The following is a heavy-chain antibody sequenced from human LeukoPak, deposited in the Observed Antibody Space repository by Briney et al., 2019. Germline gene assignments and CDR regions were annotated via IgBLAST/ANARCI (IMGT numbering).Heavy chain of an antibody. CDR2: LNPNSGGT. V-gene: IGHV1-2*02. CDR1: GYTFTDYY. CDR3: ARGGCGDSAAPFDD. J-gene: IGHJ4*02. D-gene: IGHD2-21*02. Sequence: VASVKVSCKASGYTFTDYYLHWVRQAPGQGLEWMGWLNPNSGGTNYAQKFQGRVTMTRDTSITTAYMELSTLRSDDTAVFYCARGGCGDSAAPFDDWGQGTLVPVSS.